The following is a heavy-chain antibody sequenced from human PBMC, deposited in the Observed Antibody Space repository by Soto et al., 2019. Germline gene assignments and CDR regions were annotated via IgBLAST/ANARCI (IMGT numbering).Heavy chain of an antibody. V-gene: IGHV1-2*04. CDR3: ARVDYDYVEAFDI. J-gene: IGHJ3*02. Sequence: ASVKVSCKASGYTFTGYYMHWERQAPGQGLEWMGWINPNSGGTNYAQKFQGWVTMTRDTSISTAYMELSRLRSDDTAVYYCARVDYDYVEAFDIWGQGAMVTVSS. D-gene: IGHD5-12*01. CDR2: INPNSGGT. CDR1: GYTFTGYY.